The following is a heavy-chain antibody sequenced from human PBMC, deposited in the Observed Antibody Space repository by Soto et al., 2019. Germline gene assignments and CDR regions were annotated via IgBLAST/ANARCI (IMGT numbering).Heavy chain of an antibody. Sequence: EVQLLESGGGLVQPGGSLRLSCAASGFTFSDHGMRWVRKAPGKGPEWVSAISGSVGSTYYADSVKGRFTISRDNSKNMLYQQMDSLRDEDTAVYYCAKDRTIASRNFDDWGQGALVTVSS. CDR2: ISGSVGST. CDR1: GFTFSDHG. D-gene: IGHD6-6*01. CDR3: AKDRTIASRNFDD. V-gene: IGHV3-23*01. J-gene: IGHJ4*02.